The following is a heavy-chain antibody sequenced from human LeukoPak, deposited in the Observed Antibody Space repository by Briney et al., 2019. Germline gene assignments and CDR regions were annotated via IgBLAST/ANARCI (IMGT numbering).Heavy chain of an antibody. CDR1: GGSISSGDYY. V-gene: IGHV4-30-4*01. Sequence: PSETLSLTCTVSGGSISSGDYYWSWIRQPPGKGLEWIGYIYYSGSTYYNPSLKSRVTISVDTSKNQFSLRLSSVTAADTAVYYCASEGRITMVRGVIMGVQHWGQGILVTVSS. D-gene: IGHD3-10*01. J-gene: IGHJ1*01. CDR2: IYYSGST. CDR3: ASEGRITMVRGVIMGVQH.